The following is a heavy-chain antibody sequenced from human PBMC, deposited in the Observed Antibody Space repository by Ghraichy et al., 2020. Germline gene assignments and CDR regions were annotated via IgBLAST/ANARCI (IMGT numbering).Heavy chain of an antibody. CDR2: ISSSSSTI. V-gene: IGHV3-48*01. D-gene: IGHD4-17*01. J-gene: IGHJ6*02. Sequence: GGSLRLSCAASGFTFSSYSMNWVRQAPGKGLEWVSYISSSSSTIYYADSVKGRFTISRDNAKNSLYLQMNSLRAEDTAVYYCAGGATVTNYYYYGMDVWGQGTTVTVSS. CDR3: AGGATVTNYYYYGMDV. CDR1: GFTFSSYS.